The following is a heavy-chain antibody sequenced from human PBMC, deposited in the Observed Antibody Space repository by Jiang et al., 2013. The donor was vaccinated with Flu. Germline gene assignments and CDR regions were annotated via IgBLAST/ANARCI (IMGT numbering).Heavy chain of an antibody. CDR1: GFSLSSSRVG. D-gene: IGHD5-18*01. V-gene: IGHV2-5*02. Sequence: KPTQTLTLTCTFSGFSLSSSRVGVGWIRQPPGKALEWLALIYWDDDKRYSPSLKSRLTVTKDTSKNQAVLTMANMDPVDTATYYCAHRRSYGTPFDYWGQGTLVTVSS. CDR3: AHRRSYGTPFDY. CDR2: IYWDDDK. J-gene: IGHJ4*02.